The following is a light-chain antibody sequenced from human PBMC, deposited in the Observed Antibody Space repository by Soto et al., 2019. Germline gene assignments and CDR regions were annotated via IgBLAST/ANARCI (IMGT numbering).Light chain of an antibody. Sequence: QSVLTQPASVSGSPGQSITISCTGTSSDAGGYNYVSWYQQHPGKAPKLMIYDVSNRPSGVSNRFSGSKSGNTASLTISGLQAEDEADYYCSSYTSSNPYVFGTGTKVTV. J-gene: IGLJ1*01. CDR3: SSYTSSNPYV. CDR1: SSDAGGYNY. V-gene: IGLV2-14*01. CDR2: DVS.